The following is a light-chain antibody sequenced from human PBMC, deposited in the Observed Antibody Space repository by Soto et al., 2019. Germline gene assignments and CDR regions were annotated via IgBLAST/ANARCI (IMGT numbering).Light chain of an antibody. CDR2: DVS. CDR3: TSYTGSSTHV. V-gene: IGLV2-14*01. CDR1: SSDVGGYNY. Sequence: QSALTQPASVSGSPGQSITISCTGTSSDVGGYNYVSWYQQHPGKAPNLMIYDVSNRPSGVSNRFSGSKSGNTASLTISGLQAEDEADYYCTSYTGSSTHVFGTGTKLTVL. J-gene: IGLJ1*01.